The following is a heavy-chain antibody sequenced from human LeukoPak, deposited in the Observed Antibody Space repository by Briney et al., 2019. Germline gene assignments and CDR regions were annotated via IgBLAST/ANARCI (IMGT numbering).Heavy chain of an antibody. Sequence: GGSLRLSCAASAFTFSSYAMHWVRQAPGKGLEWVSSISGSGGSTYYADSVKGRLTISRDNSKNTLYLQMNSLRAEDTAIYYCAKGGYGSGSYSGFDIWGQGTMVTVSS. CDR3: AKGGYGSGSYSGFDI. CDR2: ISGSGGST. V-gene: IGHV3-23*01. CDR1: AFTFSSYA. J-gene: IGHJ3*02. D-gene: IGHD3-10*01.